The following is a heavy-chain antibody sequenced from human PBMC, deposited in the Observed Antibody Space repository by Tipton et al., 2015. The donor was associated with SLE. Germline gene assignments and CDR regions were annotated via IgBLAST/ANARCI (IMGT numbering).Heavy chain of an antibody. V-gene: IGHV4-39*07. Sequence: TLSLTCTVSGGSISSSSYYWGWIRQPPGKGLEWIGSIYYSGSTYYNPSLKSRVTMSVDTSKNQFSLKLSSVTAADTAVYYCARVGCGGDCYPPYYYYGMDVWGQGTTVTVSS. CDR1: GGSISSSSYY. D-gene: IGHD2-21*01. J-gene: IGHJ6*02. CDR3: ARVGCGGDCYPPYYYYGMDV. CDR2: IYYSGST.